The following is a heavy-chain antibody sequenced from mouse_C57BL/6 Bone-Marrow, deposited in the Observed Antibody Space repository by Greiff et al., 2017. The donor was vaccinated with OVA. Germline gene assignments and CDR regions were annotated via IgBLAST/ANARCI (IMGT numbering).Heavy chain of an antibody. CDR2: ISSGGSYT. Sequence: EVQVVESGGDLVKPGGSLKLSCAASGFTFSSYGMSWVRQTPDKRLEWVATISSGGSYTYYPDSVKGRFTISRDNAKNTLYLQMSSLKSEDTAMYYCARHPDDGSFAYWGQGTLVTVSA. V-gene: IGHV5-6*01. J-gene: IGHJ3*01. D-gene: IGHD1-1*01. CDR3: ARHPDDGSFAY. CDR1: GFTFSSYG.